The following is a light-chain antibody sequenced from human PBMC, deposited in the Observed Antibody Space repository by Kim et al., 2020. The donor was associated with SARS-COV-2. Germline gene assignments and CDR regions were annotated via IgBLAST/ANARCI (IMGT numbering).Light chain of an antibody. CDR2: EVS. CDR1: TSDFGGYNY. Sequence: QSVLPQPASVSGSPGQSITISFTGTTSDFGGYNYVSWYQQHPGKAPKLMIYEVSDRPPGVSNRFSGYKSGNTASLTISGLQAEDEADYYCSSYTSTSTLVCGTGTKVTVL. J-gene: IGLJ1*01. CDR3: SSYTSTSTLV. V-gene: IGLV2-14*01.